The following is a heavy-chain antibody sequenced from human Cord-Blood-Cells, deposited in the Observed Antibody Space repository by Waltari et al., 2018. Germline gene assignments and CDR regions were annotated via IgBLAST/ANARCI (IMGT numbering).Heavy chain of an antibody. CDR3: ARVDGDYTFDY. CDR1: GFTVSSNY. J-gene: IGHJ4*02. Sequence: EVQLVESGGGLIQPGGSLRLSCAASGFTVSSNYMSWVRQAPGKGLELVSVIYSGGSTYYADSVKCRFTISRDNSKNTLYLQMNSLRAEDTAVYYCARVDGDYTFDYWGQGTLVTVSS. CDR2: IYSGGST. V-gene: IGHV3-53*01. D-gene: IGHD4-17*01.